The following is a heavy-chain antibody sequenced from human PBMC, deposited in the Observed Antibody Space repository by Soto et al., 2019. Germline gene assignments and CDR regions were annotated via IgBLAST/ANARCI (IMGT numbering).Heavy chain of an antibody. CDR3: ARGGDTGYDPSTT. Sequence: PSETLSLTCTVSGGSINNYYWSWIRQPPGKSLEWIGEIYSSGSATYNPSVKSRVTMSVDKSKTQISLRLTSLTAVDTAMYYCARGGDTGYDPSTTWGQGTLVTVSS. CDR2: IYSSGSA. V-gene: IGHV4-59*01. D-gene: IGHD5-12*01. CDR1: GGSINNYY. J-gene: IGHJ5*02.